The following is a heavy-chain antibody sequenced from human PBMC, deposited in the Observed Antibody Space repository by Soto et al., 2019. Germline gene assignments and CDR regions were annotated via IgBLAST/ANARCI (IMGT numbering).Heavy chain of an antibody. CDR2: ISGSGGST. J-gene: IGHJ4*02. CDR3: ARRTSGWYLDY. CDR1: GFTFSSYA. Sequence: EVQLLESGGGLVQPGGSLRLSCAASGFTFSSYAMSWVRQAPGKGLEWVSVISGSGGSTYYADSVKGRFTISRDNSKTTLYLQMNRLRAEDTAVYYCARRTSGWYLDYWGQGTLVTVSS. V-gene: IGHV3-23*01. D-gene: IGHD6-19*01.